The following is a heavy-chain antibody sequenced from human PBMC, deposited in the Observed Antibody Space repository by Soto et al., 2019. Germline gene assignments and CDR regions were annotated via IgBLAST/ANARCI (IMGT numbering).Heavy chain of an antibody. Sequence: QVTLKESGPVLVKPTETLTLTCTVSGFSLSNARMGVSWIRQPPGKALEWLAHIFSNDEKSYSTSLKSRLTISKDTSKSQVVLTMTNMDPVDTATYYCARIPSPGAVAGYYYYYGMDVWGQGTTVTVSS. J-gene: IGHJ6*02. CDR1: GFSLSNARMG. CDR2: IFSNDEK. D-gene: IGHD6-19*01. CDR3: ARIPSPGAVAGYYYYYGMDV. V-gene: IGHV2-26*01.